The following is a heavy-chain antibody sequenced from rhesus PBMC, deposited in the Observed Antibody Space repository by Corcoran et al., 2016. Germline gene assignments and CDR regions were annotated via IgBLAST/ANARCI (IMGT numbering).Heavy chain of an antibody. D-gene: IGHD3-28*01. V-gene: IGHV4-169*02. CDR2: IYGSGSST. CDR1: GGSISSSY. J-gene: IGHJ3*01. CDR3: ARDRTDYYYDSGYYGYDAFDF. Sequence: QLQLQESGPGLVKPSETLSVTCAVSGGSISSSYWSWIRQAPGKGLEWIGYIYGSGSSTNYNPSLKSRVTLSVDTSKNQLSLKLSSVTTADTAMYYCARDRTDYYYDSGYYGYDAFDFWGQGLRVTVSS.